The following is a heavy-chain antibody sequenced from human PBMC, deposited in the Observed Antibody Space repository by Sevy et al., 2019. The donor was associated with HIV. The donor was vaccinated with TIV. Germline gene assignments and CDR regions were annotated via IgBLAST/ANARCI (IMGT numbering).Heavy chain of an antibody. D-gene: IGHD3-10*01. V-gene: IGHV3-7*01. J-gene: IGHJ6*02. Sequence: GGSLRLSCVASGFTFSSYWMSWVRQAPGKGLEWVANINQDGSEKYYGDSVKGRFTISRGKAKNSVYLKLNSLRAEDSAVYFCAREGVVVRGVKSGMDVWGQGTAVTVSS. CDR1: GFTFSSYW. CDR2: INQDGSEK. CDR3: AREGVVVRGVKSGMDV.